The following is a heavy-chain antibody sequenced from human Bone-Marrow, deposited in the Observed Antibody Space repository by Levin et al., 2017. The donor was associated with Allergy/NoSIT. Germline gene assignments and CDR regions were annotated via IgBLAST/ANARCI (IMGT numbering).Heavy chain of an antibody. CDR2: MNPNSGNT. CDR3: ARGRGSYYFPYIYYYYGMDV. CDR1: GYTFTSYD. V-gene: IGHV1-8*01. J-gene: IGHJ6*02. Sequence: GESLKISCKASGYTFTSYDINWVRQATGQGLEWMGWMNPNSGNTGYAQKFQGRVTMTRNTSISTAYMELSSLRSEDTAVYYCARGRGSYYFPYIYYYYGMDVWGQGTTVTVSS. D-gene: IGHD3-10*01.